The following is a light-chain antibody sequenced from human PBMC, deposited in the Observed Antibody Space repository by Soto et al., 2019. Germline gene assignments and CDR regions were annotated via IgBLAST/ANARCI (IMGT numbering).Light chain of an antibody. CDR2: EVS. J-gene: IGLJ3*02. Sequence: QSVLTQPASVSGSPGQSITISCTLTSIDFGGYRFVSWYQHHPGEAPKLIIYEVSNRPSGVSSRFSGSKSGNTASLTISGLQAEDESLYYCSSKSSGSTPMLFGGGTKVTVL. CDR3: SSKSSGSTPML. V-gene: IGLV2-14*01. CDR1: SIDFGGYRF.